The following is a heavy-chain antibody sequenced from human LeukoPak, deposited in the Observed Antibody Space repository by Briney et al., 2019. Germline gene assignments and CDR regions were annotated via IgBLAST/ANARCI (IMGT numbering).Heavy chain of an antibody. CDR3: ATGVPATVVTRAFDY. CDR2: FDPEDGET. J-gene: IGHJ4*02. Sequence: ASVKVSCKASGYTFTSYDINWVRQAPGKGLEWMGGFDPEDGETIYAQKFQGRVTMTEDTSTDTAYMELSSLRSEDTAVYYCATGVPATVVTRAFDYWGQGTLVTVS. D-gene: IGHD4-23*01. CDR1: GYTFTSYD. V-gene: IGHV1-24*01.